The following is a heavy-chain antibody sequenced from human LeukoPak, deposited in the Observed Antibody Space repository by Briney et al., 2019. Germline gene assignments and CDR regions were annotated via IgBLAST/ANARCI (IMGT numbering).Heavy chain of an antibody. CDR2: ISSSSTI. D-gene: IGHD1-26*01. Sequence: GGSLRLPCAASGFTFSSYSMNWVRQAPGKGLEWVSCISSSSTIHYADSVKGRFTISRDDAKNSLYLQMDSLRVEDTAVYYCARDQSGNYPVDFDCWGQGTLVTVSS. CDR3: ARDQSGNYPVDFDC. V-gene: IGHV3-21*01. CDR1: GFTFSSYS. J-gene: IGHJ4*02.